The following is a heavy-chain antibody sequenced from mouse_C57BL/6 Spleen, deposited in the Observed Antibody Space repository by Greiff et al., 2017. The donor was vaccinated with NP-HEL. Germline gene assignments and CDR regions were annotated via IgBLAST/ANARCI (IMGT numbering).Heavy chain of an antibody. V-gene: IGHV5-17*01. CDR1: GFTFSDYG. J-gene: IGHJ4*01. D-gene: IGHD2-1*01. CDR2: ISSGSSTI. CDR3: ARGPYGNYYYAMDY. Sequence: EVMLVESGGGLVKPGGSLKLSCAASGFTFSDYGMHWVRQAPEKGLEWVAYISSGSSTIYYADTVKGRFTISRDNAKNTLFLQMTSLRSEDTAMYYCARGPYGNYYYAMDYWGQGTSVTVSS.